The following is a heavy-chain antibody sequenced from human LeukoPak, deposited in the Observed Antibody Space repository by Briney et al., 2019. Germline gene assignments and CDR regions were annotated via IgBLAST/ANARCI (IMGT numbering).Heavy chain of an antibody. J-gene: IGHJ3*02. D-gene: IGHD2-15*01. Sequence: PSQTLSLTCAVSGGSISSGGYSWSWIRQPPGKGLEWIGYIYHSGSTYYNPSLKSRVTISVDRSKNQFSLKLSSVTAADTAVYYCARAEYCSGGSCYIRAFDIWGQGTMVTVSS. CDR2: IYHSGST. CDR3: ARAEYCSGGSCYIRAFDI. CDR1: GGSISSGGYS. V-gene: IGHV4-30-2*01.